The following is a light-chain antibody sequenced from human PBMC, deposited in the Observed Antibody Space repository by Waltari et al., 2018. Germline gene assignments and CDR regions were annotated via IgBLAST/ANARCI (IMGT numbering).Light chain of an antibody. CDR2: AAS. J-gene: IGKJ2*01. V-gene: IGKV1-9*01. CDR3: QQFNSYPRT. Sequence: DIQLTQSPSFLSASVGDRVTITCRASQGISSYLAWYQQKPGKAPKLLIYAASTLQSGVPSRFSGSGSGTEFTLTISSRQPEDFATYYCQQFNSYPRTFGQGTKLEIK. CDR1: QGISSY.